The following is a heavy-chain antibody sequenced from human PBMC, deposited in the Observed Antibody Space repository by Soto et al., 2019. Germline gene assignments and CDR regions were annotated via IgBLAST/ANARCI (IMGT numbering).Heavy chain of an antibody. CDR1: GFSFTTAGVA. D-gene: IGHD5-12*01. CDR3: AHSDGGYEIIYFDF. CDR2: IYYNDDR. J-gene: IGHJ4*02. V-gene: IGHV2-5*01. Sequence: QITLQESGPTLVKPTQTLTLTCTFSGFSFTTAGVAVGWIRQTPGGALEWLTLIYYNDDRRFSPSLKTRLTITGDTTNSQVVLSLTNVDPGDTATYFCAHSDGGYEIIYFDFWGQGIPVTVSS.